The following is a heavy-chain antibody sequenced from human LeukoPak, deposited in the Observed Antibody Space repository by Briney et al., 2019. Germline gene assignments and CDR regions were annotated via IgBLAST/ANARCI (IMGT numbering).Heavy chain of an antibody. CDR3: ARVEATTGRNYHYYYMDV. Sequence: GGSLRLSCGASGFYFSSYSMSWVRQAPGKGLEWVSSINSGSTYMYYADSVKGRFTISRDNAKNSLHLQMDSLRAEDTAVYFCARVEATTGRNYHYYYMDVWGKGTTVTVSS. CDR2: INSGSTYM. V-gene: IGHV3-21*01. J-gene: IGHJ6*03. D-gene: IGHD1-1*01. CDR1: GFYFSSYS.